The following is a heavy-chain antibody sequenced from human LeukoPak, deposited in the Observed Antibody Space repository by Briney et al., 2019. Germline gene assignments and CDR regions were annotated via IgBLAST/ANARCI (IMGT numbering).Heavy chain of an antibody. CDR2: ISGSTDST. D-gene: IGHD3-3*01. CDR3: AKGGYDLWSGYSPNFDY. J-gene: IGHJ4*02. CDR1: GFTFSTYA. Sequence: GGSLRLSCAASGFTFSTYAMSWVRQAPGKGLEWVSVISGSTDSTYYADSVKGRFTISRDNSKNTLYLQMNSLRAEETAVYYCAKGGYDLWSGYSPNFDYWGQGTLVTVSS. V-gene: IGHV3-23*01.